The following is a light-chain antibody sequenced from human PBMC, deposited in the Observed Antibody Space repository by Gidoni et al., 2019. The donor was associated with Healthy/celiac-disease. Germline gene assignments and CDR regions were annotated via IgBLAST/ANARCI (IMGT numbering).Light chain of an antibody. Sequence: EVVMTQPPATLSVSPGERATLSCRASQRVSSNLAWYQQKPGQAPRRLIYGASTRATGIPAMFSGSGSGTEFTLTISSRQSEDFAVYYCQQYNNWPPDTFGQGTKLEIK. J-gene: IGKJ2*01. V-gene: IGKV3-15*01. CDR1: QRVSSN. CDR3: QQYNNWPPDT. CDR2: GAS.